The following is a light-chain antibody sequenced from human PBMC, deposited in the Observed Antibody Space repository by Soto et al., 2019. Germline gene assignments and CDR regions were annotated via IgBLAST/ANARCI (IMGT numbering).Light chain of an antibody. CDR2: WAS. CDR1: QSVLYSSNNKNY. V-gene: IGKV4-1*01. CDR3: QQYYSSWT. J-gene: IGKJ1*01. Sequence: DIVMTQSPDSLAVSLGERATINCKSSQSVLYSSNNKNYLAWYQQKPGQPPKVLIYWASTRESGVPDLISGSGSGTDFTLTISSLQAEDVAVYYCQQYYSSWTFGQGTKVEIK.